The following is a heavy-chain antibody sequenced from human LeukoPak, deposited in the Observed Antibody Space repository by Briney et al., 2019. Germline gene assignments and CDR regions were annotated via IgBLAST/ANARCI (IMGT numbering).Heavy chain of an antibody. J-gene: IGHJ3*02. Sequence: SETLSLTCTVSGGSISSGSSYWSWIRQPAGKGLEWIGRIYTSGSTNYNPSLKSRVTISVDTSKNPFSLKLSSVTAADTAVYYCARFAPLVVPAAMNAFDIWGQGTMVTVSS. CDR2: IYTSGST. D-gene: IGHD2-2*01. CDR1: GGSISSGSSY. V-gene: IGHV4-61*02. CDR3: ARFAPLVVPAAMNAFDI.